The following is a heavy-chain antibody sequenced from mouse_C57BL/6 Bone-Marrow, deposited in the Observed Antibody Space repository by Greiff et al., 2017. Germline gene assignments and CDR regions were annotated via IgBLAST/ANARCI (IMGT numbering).Heavy chain of an antibody. Sequence: QVQLQQPGAELVKPGASVKLSCKASGYTFTSYWMHWVKQRPGQGLEWIGMIHPNSGSTNYNEKFKSKATLTVDKSSSTAYMQLSSLTSEDSAVYYWARWDGYYWYFDVWGTGTTVTVSS. J-gene: IGHJ1*03. CDR1: GYTFTSYW. D-gene: IGHD2-3*01. V-gene: IGHV1-64*01. CDR3: ARWDGYYWYFDV. CDR2: IHPNSGST.